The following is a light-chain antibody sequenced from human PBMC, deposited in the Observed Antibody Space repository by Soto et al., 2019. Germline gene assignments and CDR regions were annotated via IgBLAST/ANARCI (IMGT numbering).Light chain of an antibody. V-gene: IGKV1-39*01. CDR1: QSISNH. Sequence: DIQMTQSPSSLSESVKDRVIITCRASQSISNHLNWYQQKPGKAPNLLIYGASNLQSGVPSRFSGGGSGTDFTLTISSLEPEDFAVYYCQQRSNWPPTFGQGTLLEI. J-gene: IGKJ5*01. CDR3: QQRSNWPPT. CDR2: GAS.